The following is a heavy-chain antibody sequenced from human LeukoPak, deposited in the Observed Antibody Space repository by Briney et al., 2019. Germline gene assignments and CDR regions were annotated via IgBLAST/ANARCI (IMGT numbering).Heavy chain of an antibody. CDR2: INPNSGGT. CDR1: GYTFTGYY. D-gene: IGHD3-10*01. J-gene: IGHJ5*02. Sequence: ASVKVSCKASGYTFTGYYMHWVRQAPGQGLEWMGWINPNSGGTNYAQKFQGRVTMTRDTSISTAYMELSRLRSDDTAVYYCAREVLLWFGEARFDPWGQGTLVTVSS. CDR3: AREVLLWFGEARFDP. V-gene: IGHV1-2*02.